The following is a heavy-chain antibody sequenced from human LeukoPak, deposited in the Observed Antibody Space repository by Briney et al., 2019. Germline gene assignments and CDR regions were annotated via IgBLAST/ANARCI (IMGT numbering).Heavy chain of an antibody. CDR2: IYTSGST. CDR1: GGSISSYY. Sequence: AETLSLTCTVSGGSISSYYWSWIRQPAGKGLEWIGRIYTSGSTNYNPSLKSRVTMSVDTSKNQFSLKLSSVTAADTAVYYCAITYYYDSSGYYYDKCALDIWGQGTMVTVSS. V-gene: IGHV4-4*07. J-gene: IGHJ3*02. CDR3: AITYYYDSSGYYYDKCALDI. D-gene: IGHD3-22*01.